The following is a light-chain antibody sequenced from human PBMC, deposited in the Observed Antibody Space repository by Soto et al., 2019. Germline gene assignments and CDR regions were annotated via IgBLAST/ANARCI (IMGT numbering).Light chain of an antibody. CDR2: GAS. V-gene: IGKV3D-20*02. CDR3: QQRSNWLFT. CDR1: QSVSSSY. J-gene: IGKJ4*01. Sequence: EIVLKQSPGTLSLSPGERATLSCRASQSVSSSYLAWYQQKPGQAPRLLIYGASSRATGIPDRFSGSGSGTDFTLTISSLEPEDFAVYYCQQRSNWLFTFGGGTKVDIK.